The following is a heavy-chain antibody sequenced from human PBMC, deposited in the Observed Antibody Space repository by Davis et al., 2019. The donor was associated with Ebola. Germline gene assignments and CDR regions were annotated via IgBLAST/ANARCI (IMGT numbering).Heavy chain of an antibody. V-gene: IGHV3-23*01. J-gene: IGHJ6*02. Sequence: PGGSLRLSCAASGVTFSSYAMSWVRQAPGKGLEWVSAISGSGGSTYYADSVKGRFTISRDNSKNTLYLQMNSLRAEDTAVYYCAKDVSSIAARQIYYYYGMDVWGQGTTVTVSS. CDR1: GVTFSSYA. D-gene: IGHD6-6*01. CDR3: AKDVSSIAARQIYYYYGMDV. CDR2: ISGSGGST.